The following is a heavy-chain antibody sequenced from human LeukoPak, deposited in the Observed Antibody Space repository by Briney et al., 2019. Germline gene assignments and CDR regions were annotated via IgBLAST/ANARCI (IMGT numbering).Heavy chain of an antibody. CDR2: IKSKTDGGTT. D-gene: IGHD5-12*01. J-gene: IGHJ4*02. Sequence: PGGSLRLSCAASGFTFSNAWMSWVRQAPGKGLEWVGRIKSKTDGGTTDYAAPVKGRFTISRDDSKNTLYLQMNSLKTEDTAVYYCTTAAERGYSGYDVPDYWGQGTLVTVSS. V-gene: IGHV3-15*01. CDR1: GFTFSNAW. CDR3: TTAAERGYSGYDVPDY.